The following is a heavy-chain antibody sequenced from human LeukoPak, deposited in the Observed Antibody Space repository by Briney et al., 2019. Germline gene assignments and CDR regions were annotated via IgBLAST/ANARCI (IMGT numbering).Heavy chain of an antibody. J-gene: IGHJ4*02. Sequence: PSETLSLTCAVYGGSFSGYYWSWIRHPPGKGLGWMGEINQSGRTNYNPCLKSRVTISVDTSKNQFSLKLSSVTAAASAAYYCATSPKFGGRHWGQGTLVTVSS. CDR3: ATSPKFGGRH. CDR2: INQSGRT. D-gene: IGHD3-16*01. CDR1: GGSFSGYY. V-gene: IGHV4-34*01.